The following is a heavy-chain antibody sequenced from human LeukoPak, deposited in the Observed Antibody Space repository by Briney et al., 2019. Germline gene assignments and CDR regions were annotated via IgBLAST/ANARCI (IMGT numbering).Heavy chain of an antibody. CDR3: ARGGCSSTSCYGPYYYYYYMDV. J-gene: IGHJ6*03. D-gene: IGHD2-2*01. CDR2: MNPNSGNT. CDR1: GYTFTSYD. Sequence: ASVKVSCKASGYTFTSYDINWVRQATGQGLEWMGWMNPNSGNTGYAQKFQGRVTMTRNTSISTAYMELSSLRSEDTAVYYCARGGCSSTSCYGPYYYYYYMDVWGKGTTVTISS. V-gene: IGHV1-8*01.